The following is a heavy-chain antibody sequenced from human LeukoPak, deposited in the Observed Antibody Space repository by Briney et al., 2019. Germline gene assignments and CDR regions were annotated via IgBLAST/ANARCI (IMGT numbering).Heavy chain of an antibody. D-gene: IGHD4-23*01. V-gene: IGHV3-11*01. CDR1: GFTFSDYY. CDR3: ARASVVTSPFDY. Sequence: GALRLSCAASGFTFSDYYMSWIRQAPGKGLEWVSYISNSGGSIYYADSVKGRFTISRDNAKNSLYLQMNTLRADDTAVYYCARASVVTSPFDYWGQGTLVTVSS. J-gene: IGHJ4*02. CDR2: ISNSGGSI.